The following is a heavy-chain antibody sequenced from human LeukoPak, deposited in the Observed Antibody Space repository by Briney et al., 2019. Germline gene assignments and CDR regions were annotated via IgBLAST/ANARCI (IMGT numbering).Heavy chain of an antibody. CDR1: GVTFYDYA. CDR2: ISWNSGSI. J-gene: IGHJ4*02. D-gene: IGHD3-22*01. Sequence: GGSLRLSCAASGVTFYDYAMHWVRHAPGKGLEWVSGISWNSGSIGYADSVKGRFTISRDNAKNSLYLQMNSLRAEDTALYYCAKDIDSSVPFDYWGQGTLVTVSS. V-gene: IGHV3-9*01. CDR3: AKDIDSSVPFDY.